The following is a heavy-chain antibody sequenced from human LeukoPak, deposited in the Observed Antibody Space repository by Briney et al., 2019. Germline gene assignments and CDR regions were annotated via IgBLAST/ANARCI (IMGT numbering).Heavy chain of an antibody. J-gene: IGHJ4*02. CDR2: ISGSGGST. Sequence: PGGSLSLPGAASDFPFSSMPITWSRRPQGKGLKWVSAISGSGGSTYYADSVKGRFTISRDNSKNTLYLQMNSLRAEDTAVYYCANTPYDSSGWSWGQGTLVTVSS. V-gene: IGHV3-23*01. CDR1: DFPFSSMP. CDR3: ANTPYDSSGWS. D-gene: IGHD3-22*01.